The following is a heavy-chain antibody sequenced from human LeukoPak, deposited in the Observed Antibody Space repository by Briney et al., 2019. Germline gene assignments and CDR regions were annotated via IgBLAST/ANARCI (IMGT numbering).Heavy chain of an antibody. CDR1: GFTFSNYG. J-gene: IGHJ4*02. V-gene: IGHV3-30*18. CDR3: AKDQGLFWFGQLLPSPDY. Sequence: PGRSLRLSCAASGFTFSNYGMHWVRQAPGKGLEWVAVISYDGSNKYYADSVKGRFTISRDNSKNTLYLQMNSLRAEDTAVYYCAKDQGLFWFGQLLPSPDYWGQGTLVTVSS. CDR2: ISYDGSNK. D-gene: IGHD3-10*01.